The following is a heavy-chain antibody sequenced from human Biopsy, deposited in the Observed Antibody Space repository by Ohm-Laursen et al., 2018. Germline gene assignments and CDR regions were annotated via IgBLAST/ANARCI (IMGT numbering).Heavy chain of an antibody. CDR1: GYTLNELS. D-gene: IGHD5-24*01. CDR3: ATDADGYYTEFDF. V-gene: IGHV1-24*01. Sequence: GASVKVSCKVSGYTLNELSMHWVRQVPGKGLEWMGGFAPENGKTVYAQNFQARVSLTEDTSTDTAYMELRSLISDDTAVYYCATDADGYYTEFDFWGQGTLITVSS. CDR2: FAPENGKT. J-gene: IGHJ4*02.